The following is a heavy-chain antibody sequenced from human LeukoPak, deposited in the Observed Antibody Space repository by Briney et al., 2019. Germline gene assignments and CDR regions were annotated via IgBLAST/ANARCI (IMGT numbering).Heavy chain of an antibody. CDR3: ARDGAPNAFDI. D-gene: IGHD4-17*01. J-gene: IGHJ3*02. CDR2: IKEDGSEK. CDR1: GFTFRRHW. Sequence: GGSLRLSCAASGFTFRRHWMSWVRQDPGKGLEWVAKIKEDGSEKYCVDSVKGRFTISRDNAKTSLYLQMNSLRAEDTALYYCARDGAPNAFDIWGQGTMVTVSS. V-gene: IGHV3-7*05.